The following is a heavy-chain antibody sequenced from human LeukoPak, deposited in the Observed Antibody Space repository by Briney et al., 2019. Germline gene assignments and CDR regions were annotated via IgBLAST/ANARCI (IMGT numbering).Heavy chain of an antibody. CDR3: ARAGYDILTGFDY. Sequence: GGSLRLSCAASGFRFNTYWMSWVRQAPGKGLEWVANIKQDGNEKYYVDSVKGRFTISRDNAKNSLYLQMNSLRAEDTAVYYCARAGYDILTGFDYWGQGTLVTVSS. J-gene: IGHJ4*02. D-gene: IGHD3-9*01. V-gene: IGHV3-7*01. CDR2: IKQDGNEK. CDR1: GFRFNTYW.